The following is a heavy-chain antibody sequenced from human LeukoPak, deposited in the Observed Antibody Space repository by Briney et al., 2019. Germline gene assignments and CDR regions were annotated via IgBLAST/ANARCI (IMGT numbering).Heavy chain of an antibody. V-gene: IGHV1-69*04. CDR3: ARASSRYYYYGMDV. J-gene: IGHJ6*02. Sequence: SVNVSCKASGGTFSSYAISWVRQAPGQGLEWMGRIIPILGIANYAQKFQGRVTITADKSTSTAYMELSSLRSEDTAVYYCARASSRYYYYGMDVWGQGTTVTVSS. CDR2: IIPILGIA. D-gene: IGHD6-13*01. CDR1: GGTFSSYA.